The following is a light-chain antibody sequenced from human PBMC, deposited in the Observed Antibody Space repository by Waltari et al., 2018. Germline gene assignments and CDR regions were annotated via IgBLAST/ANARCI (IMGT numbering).Light chain of an antibody. Sequence: QSVLTQPPSVSGAPGQRVTISCTGSSPNIGAGYDVHWYQQLPGVAPKLLIYGYSSRPSGVPDRFSGSKSGTSASLAITGLQAEDEADYYCQSFDSSLSGVVFGGGTKLTVL. CDR1: SPNIGAGYD. CDR3: QSFDSSLSGVV. J-gene: IGLJ2*01. CDR2: GYS. V-gene: IGLV1-40*01.